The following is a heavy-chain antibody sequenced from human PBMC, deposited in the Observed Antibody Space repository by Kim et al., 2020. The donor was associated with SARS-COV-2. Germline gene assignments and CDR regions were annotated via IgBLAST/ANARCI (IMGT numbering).Heavy chain of an antibody. J-gene: IGHJ4*02. CDR1: GFTFSSYA. V-gene: IGHV3-23*01. D-gene: IGHD6-13*01. CDR3: AKDGLYSSSWFDY. CDR2: ISGSGGST. Sequence: GASLRLSCAASGFTFSSYAMSWVRQAPGKGLEWVSAISGSGGSTYYADSVKGRFTISRDNSKNTLYLQMNSLRAEDTAVYYCAKDGLYSSSWFDYWGQGTLVTVSS.